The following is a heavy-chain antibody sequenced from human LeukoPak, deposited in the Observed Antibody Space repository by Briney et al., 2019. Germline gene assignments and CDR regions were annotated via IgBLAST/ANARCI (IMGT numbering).Heavy chain of an antibody. J-gene: IGHJ6*03. Sequence: GASVKVSCKASGFTLIDYIHWVRQDPPQGLQWMGWIIANSGDTEYAQTFQGKVTMSRYTSTSTVYMDLSSLRTDNTAVYYCARADSVPAGDYHYWYMDVWGKGTTVTVSS. CDR2: IIANSGDT. V-gene: IGHV1-2*02. D-gene: IGHD6-13*01. CDR1: GFTLIDY. CDR3: ARADSVPAGDYHYWYMDV.